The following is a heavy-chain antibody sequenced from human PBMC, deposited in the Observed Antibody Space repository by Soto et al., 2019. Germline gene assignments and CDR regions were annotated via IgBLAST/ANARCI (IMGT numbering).Heavy chain of an antibody. V-gene: IGHV2-5*02. J-gene: IGHJ4*02. Sequence: QITLKESGPTRVKPTQTLTLTCTFSGFSLSTRGAGVGWIRQPPGKALERLALVYWDDDNRYSPSLKTRLTITKDTSKNQVVLTMTNMDPVDTATYYCEHRAGLQGNWNGGYFDFWGQGALVTVSS. CDR3: EHRAGLQGNWNGGYFDF. CDR1: GFSLSTRGAG. D-gene: IGHD1-1*01. CDR2: VYWDDDN.